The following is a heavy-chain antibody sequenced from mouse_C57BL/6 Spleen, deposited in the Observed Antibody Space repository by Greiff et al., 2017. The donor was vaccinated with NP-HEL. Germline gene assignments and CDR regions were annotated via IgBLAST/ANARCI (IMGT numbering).Heavy chain of an antibody. J-gene: IGHJ2*01. CDR3: ARPGGSTTFDY. D-gene: IGHD1-1*01. V-gene: IGHV1-50*01. CDR2: IDPSDSYT. CDR1: GYTFTSYW. Sequence: VQLQQSGAELVKPGASVKLSCKASGYTFTSYWMQWVKQRPGQGLEWIGEIDPSDSYTNYNQKFKGKATLTVDTSSSTAYMQLSSLTSEDSAVYYCARPGGSTTFDYWGQGTTLTVSS.